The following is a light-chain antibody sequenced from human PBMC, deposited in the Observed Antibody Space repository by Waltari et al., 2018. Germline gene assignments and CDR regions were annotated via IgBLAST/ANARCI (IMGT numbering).Light chain of an antibody. V-gene: IGLV3-19*01. J-gene: IGLJ2*01. CDR2: DKN. CDR1: SRKSYY. CDR3: HSRDASGVAGS. Sequence: SSELTQDPAVSVAMGQPVRITCQEDSRKSYYASWYQQRPGQAPILVIYDKNNRPSGVPDRFSGSSSHNTGSLTITGAQAEDEASYYCHSRDASGVAGSFGGGTKLTVL.